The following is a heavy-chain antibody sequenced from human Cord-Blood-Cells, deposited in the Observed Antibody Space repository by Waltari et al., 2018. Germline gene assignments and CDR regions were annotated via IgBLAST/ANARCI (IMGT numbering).Heavy chain of an antibody. Sequence: QVQLVESGGGVVQPGRSLRLSCAASGSPFSSYAMHWVRQAPGKGLEGVAVISYDGSNKYYADSVKGRFTISRDNSKNTLYLQMNSLRAEDTAVYYCARGSLGQRYYYGSGSYLDYFDYWGQGTLVTVSS. CDR1: GSPFSSYA. CDR2: ISYDGSNK. D-gene: IGHD3-10*01. CDR3: ARGSLGQRYYYGSGSYLDYFDY. J-gene: IGHJ4*02. V-gene: IGHV3-30*04.